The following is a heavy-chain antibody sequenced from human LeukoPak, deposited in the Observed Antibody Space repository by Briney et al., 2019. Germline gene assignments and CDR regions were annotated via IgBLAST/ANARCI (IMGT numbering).Heavy chain of an antibody. J-gene: IGHJ4*02. CDR3: AKDLGTPSSGWGIFDY. Sequence: GGSLRLSCAASGFTFSSYGMHWDRQAPGKGLEWVAIISYDGSDKYYADSVKGRFTISRDNSKNTLYLQMNSLRAEDTAVYYCAKDLGTPSSGWGIFDYWGQGTLVTVSS. V-gene: IGHV3-30*18. CDR1: GFTFSSYG. CDR2: ISYDGSDK. D-gene: IGHD6-19*01.